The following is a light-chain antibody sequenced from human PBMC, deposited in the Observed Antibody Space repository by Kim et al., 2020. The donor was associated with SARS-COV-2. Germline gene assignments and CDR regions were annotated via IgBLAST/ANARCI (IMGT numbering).Light chain of an antibody. CDR2: YAS. CDR1: SLGRKS. J-gene: IGLJ2*01. V-gene: IGLV3-21*04. Sequence: GRTAGFTCGGTSLGRKSVAWYQQRPGQARVLVISYASDRPSWIPERFSGSNSGNSAPLSISRVEAGDEADYYCQVWDSSSDHRVVFGGGTKLTVL. CDR3: QVWDSSSDHRVV.